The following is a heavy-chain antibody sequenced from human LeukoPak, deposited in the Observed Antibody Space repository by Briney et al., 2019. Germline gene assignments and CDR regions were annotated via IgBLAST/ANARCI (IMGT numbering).Heavy chain of an antibody. V-gene: IGHV4-61*02. CDR3: ARGPPPSSRYCSSTSCYYYMDV. D-gene: IGHD2-2*01. CDR1: GGSISSGSYY. Sequence: SETLSLTCTVSGGSISSGSYYWSWIRQPAGKGLEWIGRIYTSGSTNYNPSLKSRVTISVDTSKNQFSLKLSSVTAADTAVYYCARGPPPSSRYCSSTSCYYYMDVWGKGPRSPSP. J-gene: IGHJ6*03. CDR2: IYTSGST.